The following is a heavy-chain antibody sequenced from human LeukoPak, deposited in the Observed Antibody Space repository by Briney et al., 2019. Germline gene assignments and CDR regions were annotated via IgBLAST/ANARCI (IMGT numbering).Heavy chain of an antibody. Sequence: GGSLRLSCAASGFTFSSYSMNWVRQAPGKGLEWVSSISSSSSYINYADSVKGRFTISRDNAKNSLYLQMNSLRAEDTAVYYCARDASGYSSGYYFDYWGQGTLVTVSS. CDR2: ISSSSSYI. CDR3: ARDASGYSSGYYFDY. J-gene: IGHJ4*02. V-gene: IGHV3-21*01. D-gene: IGHD6-19*01. CDR1: GFTFSSYS.